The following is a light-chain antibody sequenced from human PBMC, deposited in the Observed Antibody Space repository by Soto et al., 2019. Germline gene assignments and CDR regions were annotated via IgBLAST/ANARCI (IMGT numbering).Light chain of an antibody. Sequence: SVLRRLPSVSGSPGQTFTISCTGSSSNIGAGYDVHWYQQLPGTAPKLLIYGNSNRPSGVPDRFSGSKSGTSASLAITGLQAEDEADYYCQSYDSRLSGYGFGTGTKVTVL. CDR3: QSYDSRLSGYG. V-gene: IGLV1-40*01. CDR1: SSNIGAGYD. CDR2: GNS. J-gene: IGLJ1*01.